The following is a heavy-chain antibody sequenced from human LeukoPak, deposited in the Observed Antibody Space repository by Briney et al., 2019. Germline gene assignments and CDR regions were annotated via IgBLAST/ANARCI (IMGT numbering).Heavy chain of an antibody. CDR1: GDSISNYY. CDR3: ARGGPPDYYYYMDV. V-gene: IGHV4-4*07. Sequence: KSSETLSLTCTVSGDSISNYYWRWIRQPAGKGLEWIGRIYTSGSTNYNPSLKSRVTMSVDTSKNQFSLKLSSVTAADTAVYYCARGGPPDYYYYMDVWGKGTTVTVSS. CDR2: IYTSGST. J-gene: IGHJ6*03.